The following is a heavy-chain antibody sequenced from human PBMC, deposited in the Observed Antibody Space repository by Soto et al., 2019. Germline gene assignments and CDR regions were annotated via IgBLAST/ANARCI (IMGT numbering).Heavy chain of an antibody. D-gene: IGHD6-6*01. CDR3: AGAFSPPPPGLASSPGGDAFDI. CDR1: GYSFTSYW. V-gene: IGHV5-51*01. J-gene: IGHJ3*02. CDR2: IYPGDSDT. Sequence: GESLKISCKGSGYSFTSYWIGWVRQMPGKGLEWMGIIYPGDSDTRYSPSFQGQVTISADKSISTAYLQWSSLKASDTGQYFRAGAFSPPPPGLASSPGGDAFDIWGQGTMVTVSS.